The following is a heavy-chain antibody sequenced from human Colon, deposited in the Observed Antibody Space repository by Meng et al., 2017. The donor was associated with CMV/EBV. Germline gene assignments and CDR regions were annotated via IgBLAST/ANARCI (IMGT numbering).Heavy chain of an antibody. CDR2: IYSGGST. D-gene: IGHD1-26*01. CDR1: GFTVSSTN. J-gene: IGHJ4*02. CDR3: ARGYSGTSS. Sequence: SWGALVRPGGSLLLSCGAFGFTVSSTNMSWVRQAPGKGLEWVSVIYSGGSTFYADSVKGRFTISRDNSKNTLYLQMNSLSAEDTAVYYCARGYSGTSSWGQGTLVTVSS. V-gene: IGHV3-66*01.